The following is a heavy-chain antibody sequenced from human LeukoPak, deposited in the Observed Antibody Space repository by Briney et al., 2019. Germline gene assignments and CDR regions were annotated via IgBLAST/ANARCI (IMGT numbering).Heavy chain of an antibody. D-gene: IGHD5-18*01. J-gene: IGHJ5*02. Sequence: SVNVSCKPSGGTFSSYAISWVRQAPGQGLEWMGGIIPIFCTANYAPNFQGRVTITTHESTRTVYMELSSLRSEDTAVYYCAREDTAMVTPNWFDPWGQGTLVTVSS. V-gene: IGHV1-69*05. CDR3: AREDTAMVTPNWFDP. CDR1: GGTFSSYA. CDR2: IIPIFCTA.